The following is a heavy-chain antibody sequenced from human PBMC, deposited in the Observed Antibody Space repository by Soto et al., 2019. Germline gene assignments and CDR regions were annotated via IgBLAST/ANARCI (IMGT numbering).Heavy chain of an antibody. D-gene: IGHD3-22*01. V-gene: IGHV3-72*01. CDR1: GFSFSDYY. CDR2: TRNKASSYTT. Sequence: GGSLRLSCAASGFSFSDYYINWVRQAPGKGLEWVGRTRNKASSYTTDYAAFVKGRFTISRDDSKNLIYLQMNSLKTEDTAVYYCAREGSSSGPDYEYWGQGALVTVSS. CDR3: AREGSSSGPDYEY. J-gene: IGHJ4*02.